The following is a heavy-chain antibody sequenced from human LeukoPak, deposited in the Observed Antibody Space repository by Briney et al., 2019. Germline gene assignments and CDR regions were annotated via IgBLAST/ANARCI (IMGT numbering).Heavy chain of an antibody. CDR1: GFTFSSYW. CDR2: IKEDGSVK. V-gene: IGHV3-7*01. J-gene: IGHJ4*02. CDR3: ASSRLPGY. Sequence: GGSLRVSCAASGFTFSSYWMNWVRQAPGKGLEWVAYIKEDGSVKSYADSMKGRFTISRDNAKNSLYLQMNSLRAEDTAVYYCASSRLPGYWGQGTLVTLCS.